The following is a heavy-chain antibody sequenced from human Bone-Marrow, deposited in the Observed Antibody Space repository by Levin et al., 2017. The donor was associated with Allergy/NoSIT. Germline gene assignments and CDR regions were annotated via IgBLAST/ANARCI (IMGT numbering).Heavy chain of an antibody. Sequence: PGGSLRLSCAASGFTFSSYAMYWVRQAPGKGLEWVAVISYDGINKNYAGSVKGQFTISRDNSKNTLYLQMNSLRAEDTAVYYCARDTLDPNYWYFDLWGRGTLVTVSS. V-gene: IGHV3-30*04. CDR3: ARDTLDPNYWYFDL. CDR2: ISYDGINK. J-gene: IGHJ2*01. CDR1: GFTFSSYA.